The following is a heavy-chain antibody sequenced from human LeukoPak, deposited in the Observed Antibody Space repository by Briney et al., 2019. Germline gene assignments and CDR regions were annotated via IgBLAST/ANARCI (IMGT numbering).Heavy chain of an antibody. D-gene: IGHD3-10*01. CDR3: ARVTYYYGSGSYFHAFDI. V-gene: IGHV3-7*03. CDR1: GFTFRSYW. J-gene: IGHJ3*02. CDR2: IKQDGSEK. Sequence: PGGSLRLFCAASGFTFRSYWMNWVRQAPGKGLEWVANIKQDGSEKHYVDSVKGRFTISRDNAKSSLYLQMNSLRAEDTAVYYCARVTYYYGSGSYFHAFDIWGQGTMVTVSS.